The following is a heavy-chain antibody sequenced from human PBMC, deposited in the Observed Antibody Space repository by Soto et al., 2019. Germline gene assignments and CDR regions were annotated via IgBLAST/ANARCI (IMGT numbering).Heavy chain of an antibody. V-gene: IGHV4-34*01. D-gene: IGHD3-9*01. CDR1: GGSFSGYY. CDR2: INHRGST. Sequence: QVQLQQWGAGLLKPSETLSLTCAVYGGSFSGYYWSWIRQPPGKGLEWIGEINHRGSTNYNPSLKSRVTISVDMSKNQFSLKLSSVTAADTAVYYCARGRSYYDILTGYYKGDDAFDIWGQGTMVTVSS. J-gene: IGHJ3*02. CDR3: ARGRSYYDILTGYYKGDDAFDI.